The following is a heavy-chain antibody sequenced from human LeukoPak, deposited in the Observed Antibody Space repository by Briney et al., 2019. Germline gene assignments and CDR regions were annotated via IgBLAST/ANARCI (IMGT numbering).Heavy chain of an antibody. CDR3: ARDRGGSHSYYYYGMDV. J-gene: IGHJ6*02. Sequence: ASVKVSCKAFGYAFTNFGISWVRQAPGQGLEWMGWISAYIGRRNYAQILQGRVAMTTDISTNTAYMELRSLRSDDTAVYYCARDRGGSHSYYYYGMDVWGQGITVTVSS. CDR1: GYAFTNFG. D-gene: IGHD1-26*01. V-gene: IGHV1-18*01. CDR2: ISAYIGRR.